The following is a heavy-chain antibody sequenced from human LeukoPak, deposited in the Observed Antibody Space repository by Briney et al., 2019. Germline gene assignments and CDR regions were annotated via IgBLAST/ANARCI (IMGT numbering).Heavy chain of an antibody. CDR1: GDSISSSSYY. CDR2: IHYTGST. D-gene: IGHD6-19*01. V-gene: IGHV4-39*01. CDR3: ARHEIGIAVAGVFDY. J-gene: IGHJ4*02. Sequence: SETLSLTCTVSGDSISSSSYYWVWLRQPPGKGLEWIATIHYTGSTYYNPSLKSRVTISVDTSKNQFSLKLSSVTAADTAVYYCARHEIGIAVAGVFDYWGQGTLVTVSS.